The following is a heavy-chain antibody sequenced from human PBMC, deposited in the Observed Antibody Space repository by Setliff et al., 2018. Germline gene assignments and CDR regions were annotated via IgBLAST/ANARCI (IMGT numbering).Heavy chain of an antibody. CDR3: AGGAFGSRWYVRPWFDP. CDR2: IDQSGST. D-gene: IGHD6-13*01. J-gene: IGHJ5*02. CDR1: GESFSGYF. V-gene: IGHV4-34*01. Sequence: PSETLSLTCAVYGESFSGYFRTWIRQPPGKGLEWIGDIDQSGSTNYNPSLKSRLTISVDTSKNQFSLSLSSVTAADTAVYYCAGGAFGSRWYVRPWFDPWGQGTLVTVSS.